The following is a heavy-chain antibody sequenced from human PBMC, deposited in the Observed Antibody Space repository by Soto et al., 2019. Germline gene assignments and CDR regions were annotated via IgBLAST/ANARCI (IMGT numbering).Heavy chain of an antibody. Sequence: PSETLSLTCTVSGGSISSGDYYWSWIRQPPGKGLEWIGSIYYSGSTYYNPSLKSRVTISVDKSNNQFSLKLSSVTAADTAVYYCERSTGGPAWSWWFDPWGQGALVTVSS. CDR1: GGSISSGDYY. D-gene: IGHD2-2*01. V-gene: IGHV4-30-4*01. J-gene: IGHJ5*02. CDR2: IYYSGST. CDR3: ERSTGGPAWSWWFDP.